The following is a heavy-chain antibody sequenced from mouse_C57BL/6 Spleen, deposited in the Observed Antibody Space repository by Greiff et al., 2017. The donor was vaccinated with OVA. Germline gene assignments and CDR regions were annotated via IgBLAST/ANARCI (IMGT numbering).Heavy chain of an antibody. V-gene: IGHV1-59*01. D-gene: IGHD2-5*01. CDR3: ARGYSNYGWYFDV. CDR2: IDPSDSYT. CDR1: GYTFTSYW. Sequence: QVQLQQPGAELVRPGTSVKLSCKASGYTFTSYWMHWVKQRPGQGLEWIGVIDPSDSYTNYNQKFKGKATLTVDTSSSTAYMQLSSLTSEDSAVYYCARGYSNYGWYFDVWGTGTTVTVSS. J-gene: IGHJ1*03.